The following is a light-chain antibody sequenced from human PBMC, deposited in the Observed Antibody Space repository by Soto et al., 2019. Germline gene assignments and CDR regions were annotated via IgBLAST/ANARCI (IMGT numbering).Light chain of an antibody. CDR3: QQYGSSSWT. CDR2: GAS. V-gene: IGKV3-20*01. Sequence: ERVMTQSPATLSVSPGERATLCCRASQSVSSNLAWYQQQPGQAPRVLIYGASSRATGIPDRFSGSGSGTDFTLTISRLEPEDFAVYYCQQYGSSSWTFGQGTKVDIK. J-gene: IGKJ1*01. CDR1: QSVSSN.